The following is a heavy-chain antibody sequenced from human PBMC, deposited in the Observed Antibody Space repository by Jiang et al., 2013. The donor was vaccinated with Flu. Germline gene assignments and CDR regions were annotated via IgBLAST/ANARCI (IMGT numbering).Heavy chain of an antibody. V-gene: IGHV1-3*01. CDR3: AREVGLNPGTDAFDI. Sequence: AEVKKPGASVKVSCKASGYTFTSYAMHWVRQAPGQRLEWMGWINAGNGNTKYSQKFQGRVTITRDTSASTAYMELSSLRSEDTAVYYCAREVGLNPGTDAFDIWGQGTMVTVSS. CDR2: INAGNGNT. D-gene: IGHD1-26*01. J-gene: IGHJ3*02. CDR1: GYTFTSYA.